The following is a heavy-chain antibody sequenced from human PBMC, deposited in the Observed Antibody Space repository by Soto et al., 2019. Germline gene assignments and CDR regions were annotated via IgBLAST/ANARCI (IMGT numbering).Heavy chain of an antibody. D-gene: IGHD2-2*01. CDR2: MNPNSGNT. CDR1: GYTFTSYD. CDR3: ARRYRVVPAASYYYYYYMDV. V-gene: IGHV1-8*01. Sequence: QVQLVQSGAEVKKPGASVKVSCKASGYTFTSYDINWVRQATGQGLEWMGWMNPNSGNTGYTQKFQGRVTKTSNTSISTAYMELSSLRSEDTAVYYCARRYRVVPAASYYYYYYMDVWGKGTTVTVSS. J-gene: IGHJ6*03.